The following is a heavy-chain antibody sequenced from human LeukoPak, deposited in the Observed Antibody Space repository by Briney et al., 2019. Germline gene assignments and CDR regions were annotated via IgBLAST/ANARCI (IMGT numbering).Heavy chain of an antibody. Sequence: ASVKVSCKASGGTFSSYAISWVRQAPGQGLEWMGIINPSGGSTSYAQKFQGRVTMTRDMSTSTVYMELSSLRSEDTAVYYCATTERYYYYYYMDVWGKGTTVTVSS. CDR1: GGTFSSYA. D-gene: IGHD4-11*01. CDR2: INPSGGST. CDR3: ATTERYYYYYYMDV. J-gene: IGHJ6*03. V-gene: IGHV1-46*01.